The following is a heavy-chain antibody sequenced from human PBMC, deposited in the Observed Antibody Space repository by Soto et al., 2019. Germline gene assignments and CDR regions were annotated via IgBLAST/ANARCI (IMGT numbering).Heavy chain of an antibody. D-gene: IGHD6-19*01. J-gene: IGHJ6*02. Sequence: PGGSLRLCCAATGLTCSSYGMHWVRQGPGKGLGWVAVIWYDGSNKYYADSVKGRFTISRDNSENTLYLQMNSLRAEDTAVYYCARGPPGSLSGWYFYYYYGMDVWGQGTTVTVSS. CDR1: GLTCSSYG. CDR3: ARGPPGSLSGWYFYYYYGMDV. CDR2: IWYDGSNK. V-gene: IGHV3-33*01.